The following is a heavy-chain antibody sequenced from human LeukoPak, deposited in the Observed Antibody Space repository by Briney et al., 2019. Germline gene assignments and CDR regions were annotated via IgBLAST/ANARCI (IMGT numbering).Heavy chain of an antibody. CDR2: IIPIFGTA. CDR1: GGTFISYA. V-gene: IGHV1-69*05. D-gene: IGHD6-13*01. Sequence: SVKVSCKASGGTFISYAISWVRQAPGQGLEWMGRIIPIFGTANYAQKFQGRVTITTDESTSTAYMELSSLRSEDTAVYYCARDGAIAAAGTRPFDYWGQGTLVTVSS. J-gene: IGHJ4*02. CDR3: ARDGAIAAAGTRPFDY.